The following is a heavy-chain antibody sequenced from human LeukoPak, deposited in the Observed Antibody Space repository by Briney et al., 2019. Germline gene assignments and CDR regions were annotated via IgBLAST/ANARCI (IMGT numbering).Heavy chain of an antibody. CDR3: AKDSKWELPHSWIAY. D-gene: IGHD1-26*01. CDR2: ISGSGGST. CDR1: GFTLSSYA. V-gene: IGHV3-23*01. Sequence: GGSLRLSCAASGFTLSSYAMSWVRQAPGKGLEWVSAISGSGGSTYYADSVKGRFTISRDNSKNTLYLQMNSLRAEDTAVYYCAKDSKWELPHSWIAYWGQGTLVTVSS. J-gene: IGHJ4*02.